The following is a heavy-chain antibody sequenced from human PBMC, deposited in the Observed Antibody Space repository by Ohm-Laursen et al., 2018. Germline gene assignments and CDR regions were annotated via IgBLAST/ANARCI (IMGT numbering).Heavy chain of an antibody. Sequence: SDTLSLTCTISDDSVTYPTDNWSWIRQPPGQGLEYIGFVYIGGNTNYNPSLKSRVTIAVDTSKNQFSLKLSSVTAADTSVYYCATSNNWYYFDYWGQGTLVTVSS. J-gene: IGHJ4*02. CDR1: DDSVTYPTDN. CDR2: VYIGGNT. V-gene: IGHV4-4*08. CDR3: ATSNNWYYFDY. D-gene: IGHD6-13*01.